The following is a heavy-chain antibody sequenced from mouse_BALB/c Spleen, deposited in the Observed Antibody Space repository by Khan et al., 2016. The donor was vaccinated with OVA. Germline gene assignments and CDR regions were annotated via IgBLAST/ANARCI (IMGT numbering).Heavy chain of an antibody. CDR1: GYAFSNYL. CDR3: ARSGYDYCAY. J-gene: IGHJ3*01. Sequence: QVQLKQSGAELVRPGSSVKISCKASGYAFSNYLMNWVKQGPGQGLEWIGQIYPGDGNTNYNGKFKDKATLTADKSSSTAYIQLSSLTSEDSAVCFCARSGYDYCAYWGQGTLVTVAA. CDR2: IYPGDGNT. V-gene: IGHV1-80*01. D-gene: IGHD2-14*01.